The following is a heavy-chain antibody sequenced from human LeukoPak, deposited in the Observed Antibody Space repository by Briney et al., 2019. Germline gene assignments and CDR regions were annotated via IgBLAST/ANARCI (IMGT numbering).Heavy chain of an antibody. J-gene: IGHJ4*02. V-gene: IGHV3-23*01. CDR2: ISGSGGST. CDR1: GFTFSSYA. Sequence: PGGSLRLSCAASGFTFSSYAMSWVRQAPGKGREWVSAISGSGGSTYYADSVKGRFTISRDNSKNTLYLQMNSLRAEDTAVYYCAKIWGVVTAILFVAPTDYWGQGTLVTVSS. D-gene: IGHD2-21*02. CDR3: AKIWGVVTAILFVAPTDY.